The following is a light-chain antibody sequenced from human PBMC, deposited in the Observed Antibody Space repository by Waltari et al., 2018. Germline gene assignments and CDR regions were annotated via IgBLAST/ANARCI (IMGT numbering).Light chain of an antibody. CDR1: QNIGRY. Sequence: ELVLTQSPGTLSLSPGERATLSCRASQNIGRYLVWYQQKPGQPPTLLIYAASTRATGIPDRFIGSGSGTDFSLTIARLEPEDFAVYFCQNHERLPATFGQGTKVEI. CDR2: AAS. J-gene: IGKJ1*01. V-gene: IGKV3-20*01. CDR3: QNHERLPAT.